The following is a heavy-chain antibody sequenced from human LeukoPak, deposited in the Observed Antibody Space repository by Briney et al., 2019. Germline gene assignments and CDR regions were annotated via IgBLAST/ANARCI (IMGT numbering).Heavy chain of an antibody. CDR1: GFTFSSFA. J-gene: IGHJ4*02. D-gene: IGHD6-13*01. Sequence: GGSLRLSCVASGFTFSSFAMSWVRQAPGKGLEWVSAISGSGGSTYYADSVKGRFTISRDNSKNTLYLQMNSPRGEDTAVYFCAKGTAKKPGGYSSSWAPRDYWGQGTLVTVSS. CDR3: AKGTAKKPGGYSSSWAPRDY. V-gene: IGHV3-23*01. CDR2: ISGSGGST.